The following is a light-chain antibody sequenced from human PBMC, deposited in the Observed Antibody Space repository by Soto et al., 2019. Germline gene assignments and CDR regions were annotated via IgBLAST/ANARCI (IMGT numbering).Light chain of an antibody. CDR1: QNIYNS. CDR2: GAS. Sequence: IQMTQSPSSLSASLGDRVTITCRTSQNIYNSLNWYQQKAGRAPAVLIYGASNLQDGVPLRFSGSGSGTDFTLTISGLQPEDSATYYCQESRSALWGTCGQGTKVDIK. CDR3: QESRSALWGT. V-gene: IGKV1-39*01. J-gene: IGKJ1*01.